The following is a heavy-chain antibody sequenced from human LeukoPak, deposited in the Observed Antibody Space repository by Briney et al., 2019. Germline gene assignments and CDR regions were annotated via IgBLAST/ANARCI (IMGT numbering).Heavy chain of an antibody. J-gene: IGHJ4*02. Sequence: ASVKVSCKASGGTFSSYAISWVRQAPGQGLEWMGGIIPIFGTANYAQKFQGRVTITADESTSTAYMELSSLRSEDTAVYYCARAMLGATRRPFDYWGQGTLVTVSS. D-gene: IGHD1-26*01. CDR3: ARAMLGATRRPFDY. CDR2: IIPIFGTA. CDR1: GGTFSSYA. V-gene: IGHV1-69*13.